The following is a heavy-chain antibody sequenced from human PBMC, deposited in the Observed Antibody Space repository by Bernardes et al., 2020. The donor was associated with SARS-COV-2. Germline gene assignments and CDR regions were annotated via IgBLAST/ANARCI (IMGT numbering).Heavy chain of an antibody. V-gene: IGHV4-39*01. Sequence: SETLSLTCTVSGDSISSKSYYWGWLLQPPGKGLEWITNFYYTGITYYTPSLKSRVTISLETSKNQLSLKLKSVTAADTAVYYCASQSCSGGTCYPGDNWFDPWGQGTLVTVSS. CDR2: FYYTGIT. D-gene: IGHD2-15*01. CDR1: GDSISSKSYY. J-gene: IGHJ5*02. CDR3: ASQSCSGGTCYPGDNWFDP.